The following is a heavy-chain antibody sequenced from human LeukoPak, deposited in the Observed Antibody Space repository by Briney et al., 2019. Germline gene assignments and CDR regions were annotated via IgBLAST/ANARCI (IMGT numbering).Heavy chain of an antibody. Sequence: GGSLRLSCAASGFTFSSYSMNWVRQAPGKGLEWVSYISSSSSTIYYADSVKGRFTISRDNAKNSLYLQMNSLRAEDTAVYYCARDVGGPRPDAFDIWGQGTMDTVSS. J-gene: IGHJ3*02. CDR1: GFTFSSYS. CDR3: ARDVGGPRPDAFDI. CDR2: ISSSSSTI. D-gene: IGHD2-15*01. V-gene: IGHV3-48*01.